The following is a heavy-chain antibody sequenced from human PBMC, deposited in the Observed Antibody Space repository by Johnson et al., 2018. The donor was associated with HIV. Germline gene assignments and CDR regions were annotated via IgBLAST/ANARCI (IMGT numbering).Heavy chain of an antibody. J-gene: IGHJ3*02. D-gene: IGHD3-10*01. CDR3: ARSRGPMRKDAFDI. CDR2: LRYDGSNK. Sequence: QVQLVESGGGLVKPGGSLRLSCATSGFTLSDYYMTWIRQAPGKGLEWVAFLRYDGSNKYYANSVDGRFTISRDNDKNTLYLEMGSLRVEDMAVYYCARSRGPMRKDAFDIWGQGTKVTVSS. V-gene: IGHV3-30*02. CDR1: GFTLSDYY.